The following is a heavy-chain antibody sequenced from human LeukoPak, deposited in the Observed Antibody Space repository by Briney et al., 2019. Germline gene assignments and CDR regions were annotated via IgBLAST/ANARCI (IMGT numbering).Heavy chain of an antibody. Sequence: ASVKVSCKASGYTFTSYGISWVRQAPGQGLEWMGWISAYNGNTNYAQKLQGRVTMTTDTSTSTAYMGLRSLRSDDTAVYYCARVRGIIQLGQIRFDYWGQGTLVTVSS. D-gene: IGHD5-18*01. CDR2: ISAYNGNT. CDR1: GYTFTSYG. V-gene: IGHV1-18*01. J-gene: IGHJ4*02. CDR3: ARVRGIIQLGQIRFDY.